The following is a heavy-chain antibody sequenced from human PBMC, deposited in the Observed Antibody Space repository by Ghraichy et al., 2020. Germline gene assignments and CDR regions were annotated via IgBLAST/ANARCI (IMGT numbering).Heavy chain of an antibody. D-gene: IGHD2-15*01. J-gene: IGHJ4*02. Sequence: SETLSLTCTVSGYSISSGYYWGWIRQPPGKGLEYIGNIYHSGSTSYQPSLEGRVSMSVDTSKNQFSLHLSSVSAADTGVYFCVRDTEVVGQPLDYWGPGTLVTVSS. V-gene: IGHV4-38-2*02. CDR2: IYHSGST. CDR3: VRDTEVVGQPLDY. CDR1: GYSISSGYY.